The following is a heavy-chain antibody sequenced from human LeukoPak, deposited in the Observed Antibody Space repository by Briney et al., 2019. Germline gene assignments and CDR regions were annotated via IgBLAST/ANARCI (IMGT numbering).Heavy chain of an antibody. CDR1: GFTFSSYG. J-gene: IGHJ5*02. D-gene: IGHD5-12*01. CDR2: ISYDGSNK. V-gene: IGHV3-30*03. CDR3: ARDTYDYYFDP. Sequence: GGSLRLSCAASGFTFSSYGMHWVRQAPGKGLEWVAVISYDGSNKYYADSVKGRFTISRDNSKNTLYLQMNSLRAEDTAVYYCARDTYDYYFDPWGQGTLVTVSS.